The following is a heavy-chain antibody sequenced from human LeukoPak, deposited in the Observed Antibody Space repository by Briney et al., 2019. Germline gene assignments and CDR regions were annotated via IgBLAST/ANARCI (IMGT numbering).Heavy chain of an antibody. Sequence: ASVKVSCKASGYTFTGYYMHWVRQAPGQGLEWMGWINPNSGGTNDAQKFQGRVTMITETSTSTAYMGLSSLRSQDTAVYSCARDIGITIFGVVRSWFDPWGQGTLVTVSS. CDR2: INPNSGGT. J-gene: IGHJ5*02. CDR3: ARDIGITIFGVVRSWFDP. D-gene: IGHD3-3*01. V-gene: IGHV1-2*02. CDR1: GYTFTGYY.